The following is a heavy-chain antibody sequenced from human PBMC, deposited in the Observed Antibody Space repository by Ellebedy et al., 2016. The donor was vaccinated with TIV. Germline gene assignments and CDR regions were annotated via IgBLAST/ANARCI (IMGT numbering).Heavy chain of an antibody. CDR1: GGSFTGYF. CDR3: ARGGASSLPFDY. CDR2: VNPSGAT. D-gene: IGHD2-2*01. J-gene: IGHJ4*02. Sequence: MPSETLSLTCAVYGGSFTGYFWSWIRQPPGKGLEWIGEVNPSGATNDNPSLKSRVTISVDTPKKQFYLRLTSVTAADTAVYYCARGGASSLPFDYWGQGTLVTVSS. V-gene: IGHV4-34*01.